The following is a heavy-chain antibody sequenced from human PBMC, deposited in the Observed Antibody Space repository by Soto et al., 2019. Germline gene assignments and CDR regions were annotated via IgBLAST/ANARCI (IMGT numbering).Heavy chain of an antibody. Sequence: SVKVSCKASGGTFSSYAISWVRQAPGQGLEWMGGIIPIFGTANYAQKFQGRVTITADESTSTAYMELSSLRSEDTAVYYCARDRSENYDFWSGYQNYYYYGMDVWGQGTTVTVSS. CDR2: IIPIFGTA. J-gene: IGHJ6*02. CDR1: GGTFSSYA. CDR3: ARDRSENYDFWSGYQNYYYYGMDV. D-gene: IGHD3-3*01. V-gene: IGHV1-69*13.